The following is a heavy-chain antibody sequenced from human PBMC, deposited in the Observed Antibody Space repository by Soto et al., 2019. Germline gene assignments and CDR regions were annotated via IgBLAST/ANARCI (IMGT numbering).Heavy chain of an antibody. V-gene: IGHV3-30*03. J-gene: IGHJ5*02. D-gene: IGHD2-15*01. CDR3: TSGPSSGGTART. CDR2: ISYDGNNK. Sequence: QVQLVESGGGVVQPGRSLRLSCAASGFSLNSYGVNWVRQAPGRGLEWVATISYDGNNKDYSDYVKGRFTVSRDNSKNTVYLQMNSLTTEDTALYYCTSGPSSGGTARTWGQGALVTVSS. CDR1: GFSLNSYG.